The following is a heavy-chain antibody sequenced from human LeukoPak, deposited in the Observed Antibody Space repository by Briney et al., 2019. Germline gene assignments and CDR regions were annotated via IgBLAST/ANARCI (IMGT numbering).Heavy chain of an antibody. Sequence: GGSLRLSCAASGFTFSSYAMHWVRQAPGKGLEWVAVISYDGSNKYYADSVKGRFTISRDNSKNTLYLQMNSLRAEDTAVYYCARERITMTSYFDYWGQGTLVTVSS. CDR1: GFTFSSYA. V-gene: IGHV3-30*04. CDR2: ISYDGSNK. CDR3: ARERITMTSYFDY. J-gene: IGHJ4*02. D-gene: IGHD3-22*01.